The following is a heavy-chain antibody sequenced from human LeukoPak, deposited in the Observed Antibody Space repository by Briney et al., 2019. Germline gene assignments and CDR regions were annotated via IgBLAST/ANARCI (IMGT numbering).Heavy chain of an antibody. Sequence: GRSLRLSCAASGFTFNRYAIHWVRQAPGKGLEWVSVIYSGGSTYYADSVKGRFTISRDNSKNTLYLQMNSLRAEDTAVYYCARVMTTRLDPWGQGTLVTVSS. CDR1: GFTFNRYA. D-gene: IGHD1-1*01. J-gene: IGHJ5*02. CDR2: IYSGGST. CDR3: ARVMTTRLDP. V-gene: IGHV3-66*01.